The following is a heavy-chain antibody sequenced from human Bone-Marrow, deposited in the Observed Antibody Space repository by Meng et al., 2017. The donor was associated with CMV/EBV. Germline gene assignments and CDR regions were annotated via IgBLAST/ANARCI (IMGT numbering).Heavy chain of an antibody. Sequence: LSLTCAASGFTFSSYSMNWVRQAPGKGLEWVSSISSSSSYIYYADSVKGRFTISRDNAKNSLYLQMNSLRAEDTAVYYCARDFRGGNWFDPWGQGTLVTGSS. J-gene: IGHJ5*02. CDR1: GFTFSSYS. CDR3: ARDFRGGNWFDP. CDR2: ISSSSSYI. V-gene: IGHV3-21*01. D-gene: IGHD3-10*01.